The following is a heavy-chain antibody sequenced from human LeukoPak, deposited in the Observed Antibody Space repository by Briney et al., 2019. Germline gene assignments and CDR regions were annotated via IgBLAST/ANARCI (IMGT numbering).Heavy chain of an antibody. D-gene: IGHD1-26*01. V-gene: IGHV4-59*12. CDR1: GGSITSYY. CDR3: ARTQERDKIVDY. J-gene: IGHJ4*02. CDR2: IHYSGSS. Sequence: PSETLSLTCTVSGGSITSYYWSWIRQPPGKGLEWIGYIHYSGSSNYNPSLKSRVTMSVDTSKNQFSLKLSSVTAADTAVYYCARTQERDKIVDYWGQGTLVTVSS.